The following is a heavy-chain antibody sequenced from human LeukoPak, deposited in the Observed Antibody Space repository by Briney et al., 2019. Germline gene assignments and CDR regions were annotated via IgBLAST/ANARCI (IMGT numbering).Heavy chain of an antibody. CDR2: ISYDGSNK. V-gene: IGHV3-30*04. D-gene: IGHD5-12*01. CDR1: GFTFRSYA. J-gene: IGHJ6*02. CDR3: ARAYYSGRGYYYYYGMDV. Sequence: GGSLRLSGAASGFTFRSYALHWVGQAPGKGLDWVAFISYDGSNKYYADSVKGRFTISRDNSKNTLYLQMNSLRAEDTAVYYCARAYYSGRGYYYYYGMDVWGQGTTVTVSS.